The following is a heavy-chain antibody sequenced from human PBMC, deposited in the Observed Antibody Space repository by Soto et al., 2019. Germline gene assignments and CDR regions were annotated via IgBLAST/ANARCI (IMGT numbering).Heavy chain of an antibody. Sequence: ASVKVSCKASGYTFTSYGISWVRQAPGQGLEWMGWISAYNGNTNYAQKLQGRVTMTTDTSTSTAYMELRSLRSDDTAVYYCARVGALGDGLTGGIAIFGVVIGALDIRGQQTMFTVSS. CDR3: ARVGALGDGLTGGIAIFGVVIGALDI. V-gene: IGHV1-18*04. D-gene: IGHD3-3*01. J-gene: IGHJ3*02. CDR2: ISAYNGNT. CDR1: GYTFTSYG.